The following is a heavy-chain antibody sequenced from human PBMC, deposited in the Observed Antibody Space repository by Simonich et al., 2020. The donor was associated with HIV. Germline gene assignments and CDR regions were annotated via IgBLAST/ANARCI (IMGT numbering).Heavy chain of an antibody. D-gene: IGHD3-16*01. CDR2: INTNIDDT. CDR1: GYRFTGYY. J-gene: IGHJ4*02. V-gene: IGHV1-2*06. CDR3: ASGMMGFDY. Sequence: QVQLVQSGAEVKKPGASVKVSCKASGYRFTGYYMNWVRQAPGQGLEWMRHINTNIDDTNYAQKFQARVTITRDTSISTAYMELSGLRSDDTAVYYCASGMMGFDYWGQGTLVTVSS.